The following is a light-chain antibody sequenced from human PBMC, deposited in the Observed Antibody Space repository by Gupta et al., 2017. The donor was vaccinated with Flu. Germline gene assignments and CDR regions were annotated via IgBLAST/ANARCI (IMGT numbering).Light chain of an antibody. V-gene: IGLV2-8*01. J-gene: IGLJ3*02. Sequence: TSSDVGGYNYVSWYQQYPGKAPKLMIYEVSKRPSGVPDRFSGSKSGNTASLTGSGLQAEDEADYHCISYAGSNNLVFGGGTKLTVL. CDR2: EVS. CDR1: SSDVGGYNY. CDR3: ISYAGSNNLV.